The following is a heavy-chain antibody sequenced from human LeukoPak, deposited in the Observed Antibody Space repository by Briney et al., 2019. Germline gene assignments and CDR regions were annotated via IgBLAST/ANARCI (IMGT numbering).Heavy chain of an antibody. CDR1: GGSFSGYY. V-gene: IGHV4-59*12. J-gene: IGHJ4*02. D-gene: IGHD1-26*01. Sequence: PSETLSLTCAVYGGSFSGYYWSWIRQPPGKGLEWIGYISYSGSTNYNPSLKSRVTISVDTSKNQFSLKLSSVTAADTAVYYCARFSGSYIDYWGQGTLVTVSS. CDR3: ARFSGSYIDY. CDR2: ISYSGST.